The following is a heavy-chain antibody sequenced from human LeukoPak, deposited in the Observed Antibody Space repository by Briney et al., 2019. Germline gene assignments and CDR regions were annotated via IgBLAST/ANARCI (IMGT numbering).Heavy chain of an antibody. CDR3: AGSDTIGYLPREWDYWYFDR. Sequence: PGGSLRLSCAASGFTFSSHGMNWVRQAPGKGLEWVSGISPSGGITYYTDSVKGRFTISRDNSKNTQSLQMNSLRAEDTAVYYCAGSDTIGYLPREWDYWYFDRWGRGTLVTVSS. CDR1: GFTFSSHG. V-gene: IGHV3-23*01. CDR2: ISPSGGIT. D-gene: IGHD3-22*01. J-gene: IGHJ2*01.